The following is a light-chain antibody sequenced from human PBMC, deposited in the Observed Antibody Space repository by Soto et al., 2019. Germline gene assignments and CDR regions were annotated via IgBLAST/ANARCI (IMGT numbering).Light chain of an antibody. Sequence: DLQMTQSPSTLSASVGDRDNITCRASQSISSWLAWYQQKPGKAPKLLIYKASSLESGVPSRFSGSGSGTEFTLTISSLQPDDFATYYCQHYNSYSEAFGQGTKVDI. CDR2: KAS. J-gene: IGKJ1*01. CDR1: QSISSW. CDR3: QHYNSYSEA. V-gene: IGKV1-5*03.